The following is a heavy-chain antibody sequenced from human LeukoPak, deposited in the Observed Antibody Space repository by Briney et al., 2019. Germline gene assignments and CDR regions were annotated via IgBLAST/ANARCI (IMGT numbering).Heavy chain of an antibody. V-gene: IGHV4-59*01. D-gene: IGHD2-2*01. J-gene: IGHJ5*02. CDR3: ARVGRYCSSTSCGTWSDP. Sequence: SETLSLTCTVSGGSISSYYWSWIRQPPGKGLEWIGYIYYSGSTNYNPSLKSRVTISVDTSKNQFSLKLSSVTAADTAVYYCARVGRYCSSTSCGTWSDPWGQGTLVTVSS. CDR2: IYYSGST. CDR1: GGSISSYY.